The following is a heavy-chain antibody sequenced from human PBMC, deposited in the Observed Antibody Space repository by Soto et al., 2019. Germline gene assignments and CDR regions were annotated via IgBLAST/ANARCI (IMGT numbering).Heavy chain of an antibody. J-gene: IGHJ5*02. D-gene: IGHD6-13*01. CDR2: IIPIFGTA. Sequence: SVKVSCKASGGTFSSYAISWVRQAPGQGLEWMGGIIPIFGTANYAQKFQGRVTITADESTSTAYMELSSLRSEDTAVYYCARRIYLAADGPGGWFDPWGQGTLVTVSS. CDR3: ARRIYLAADGPGGWFDP. V-gene: IGHV1-69*13. CDR1: GGTFSSYA.